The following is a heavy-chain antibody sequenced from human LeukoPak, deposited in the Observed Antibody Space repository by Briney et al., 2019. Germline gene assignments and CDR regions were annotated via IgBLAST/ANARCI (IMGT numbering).Heavy chain of an antibody. CDR1: GFTFSSYA. J-gene: IGHJ4*02. V-gene: IGHV3-30-3*01. Sequence: PGGSLRPSCAASGFTFSSYAMHWVRQAPGKGLEWVAVISDDGSNKYYADSVKGRFTISRDNSKNTLYLQMNSLRAEDTAVYYCARDPVAGYYFDYWGQGTLVTVSS. CDR2: ISDDGSNK. D-gene: IGHD6-19*01. CDR3: ARDPVAGYYFDY.